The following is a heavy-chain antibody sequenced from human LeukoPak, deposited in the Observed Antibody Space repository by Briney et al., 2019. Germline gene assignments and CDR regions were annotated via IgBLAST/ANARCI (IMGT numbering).Heavy chain of an antibody. CDR2: LNPGGADT. D-gene: IGHD3-10*01. CDR3: VGSHVASY. V-gene: IGHV3-74*01. J-gene: IGHJ4*02. Sequence: GGSLRLSCAASGFTFSNYWMHWVRQGPGKGLVWVSHLNPGGADTYYADSVKGRFTVSRDNARNTLYLQMTNLRAEDTAVYYCVGSHVASYWGQGTLVTVSS. CDR1: GFTFSNYW.